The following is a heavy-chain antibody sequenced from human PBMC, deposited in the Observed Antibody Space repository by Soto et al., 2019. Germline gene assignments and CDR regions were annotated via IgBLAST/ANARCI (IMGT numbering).Heavy chain of an antibody. D-gene: IGHD5-12*01. V-gene: IGHV4-30-2*01. CDR1: GGSISSGDYS. CDR3: ARARAERGYDSYANWFDP. J-gene: IGHJ5*02. CDR2: IYHSGST. Sequence: QLQLQESGSGLVKPSQTLSLTCAVSGGSISSGDYSWSWIRQPPGKGLKWIGYIYHSGSTYYNPSLKSRVTISVDRSKNQCSLKLSSVTAADTAVYYCARARAERGYDSYANWFDPWGQGTLVTVSS.